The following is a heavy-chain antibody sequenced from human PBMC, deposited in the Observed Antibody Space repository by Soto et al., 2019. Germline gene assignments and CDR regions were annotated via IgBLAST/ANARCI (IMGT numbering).Heavy chain of an antibody. J-gene: IGHJ4*02. CDR3: ARDSVPDWNYRILKD. V-gene: IGHV4-4*02. Sequence: PSETLSLTCAFSVDSISSSNWWSWVRQPPGKGLEWIGEIYHSGNTNYNPSLKSRVTISVDKSKNQFSLKLSSVTAADTAVYYCARDSVPDWNYRILKDWGQGTLVTVSS. CDR1: VDSISSSNW. D-gene: IGHD1-7*01. CDR2: IYHSGNT.